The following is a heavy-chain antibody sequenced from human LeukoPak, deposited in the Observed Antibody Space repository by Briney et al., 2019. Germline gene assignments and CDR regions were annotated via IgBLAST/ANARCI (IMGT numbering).Heavy chain of an antibody. Sequence: AGGSLRLSCAASAFTFRSYAMIWVRQAPGKGLEWVSTVSGSGGSTYYADSVKGRFTISRDNSNNTLYLQMNSLRAEDTAVHYCAKGAAPRGYTYVANWGQGTLVTVSS. CDR3: AKGAAPRGYTYVAN. J-gene: IGHJ4*02. CDR2: VSGSGGST. V-gene: IGHV3-23*01. D-gene: IGHD5-18*01. CDR1: AFTFRSYA.